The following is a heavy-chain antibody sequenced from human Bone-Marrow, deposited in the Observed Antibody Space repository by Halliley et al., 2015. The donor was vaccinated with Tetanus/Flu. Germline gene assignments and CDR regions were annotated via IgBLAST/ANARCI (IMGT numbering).Heavy chain of an antibody. D-gene: IGHD3-9*01. Sequence: KGLGWVANIKPDGSEKHYVDSVKGRFPTSRDNAKSSLFLQMNSLRAEDTAVYYCAREGTGFDYWGQGTLVSVSS. J-gene: IGHJ4*02. CDR2: IKPDGSEK. CDR3: AREGTGFDY. V-gene: IGHV3-7*03.